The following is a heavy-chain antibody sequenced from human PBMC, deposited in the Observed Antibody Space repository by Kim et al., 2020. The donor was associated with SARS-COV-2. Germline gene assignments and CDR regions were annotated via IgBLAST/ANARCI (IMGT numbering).Heavy chain of an antibody. J-gene: IGHJ5*02. CDR1: GGTFSSYA. CDR3: ARERGDLGRVDRYENWFDP. Sequence: SVKVSCKASGGTFSSYAISWVRQAPGQGLEWMGGIIPIFGTANYAQKFQGRVTITADESTSTAYMELSSLRSEDTAVYYCARERGDLGRVDRYENWFDPWGQGTLVTVSS. V-gene: IGHV1-69*13. D-gene: IGHD3-16*01. CDR2: IIPIFGTA.